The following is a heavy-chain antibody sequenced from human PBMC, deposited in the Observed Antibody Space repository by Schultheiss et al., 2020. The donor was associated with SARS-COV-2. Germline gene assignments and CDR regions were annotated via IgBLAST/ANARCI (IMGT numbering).Heavy chain of an antibody. CDR2: ISAYNGNT. CDR3: ARKGYYYGSGSVGVGDYYYGMDV. Sequence: ASVKVSCKASGYTFTSYGISWVRQAPGQGLEWMGWISAYNGNTNYAQKFQGRVTITRDTSASTAYMELSSLRSEDTAVYYCARKGYYYGSGSVGVGDYYYGMDVWGQGTTVTVSS. J-gene: IGHJ6*02. V-gene: IGHV1-18*01. D-gene: IGHD3-10*01. CDR1: GYTFTSYG.